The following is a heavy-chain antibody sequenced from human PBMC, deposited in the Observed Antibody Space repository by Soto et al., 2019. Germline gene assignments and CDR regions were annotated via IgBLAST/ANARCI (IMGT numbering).Heavy chain of an antibody. CDR1: GGSFKSGSYS. CDR2: VYHTGRT. V-gene: IGHV4-61*01. D-gene: IGHD3-3*01. CDR3: ARDFAYFDS. Sequence: SETLSLTCTVSGGSFKSGSYSWSWIRQPPGKGLEWIGYVYHTGRTSYNPSLKGRVSISMDTSKNQFSLNLDSVTAAETAVYFCARDFAYFDSWGQGTLVTVSA. J-gene: IGHJ4*02.